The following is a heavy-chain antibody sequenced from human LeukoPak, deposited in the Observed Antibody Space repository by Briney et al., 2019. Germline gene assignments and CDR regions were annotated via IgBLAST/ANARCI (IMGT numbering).Heavy chain of an antibody. V-gene: IGHV3-21*04. CDR3: AILRRGGDAFDI. D-gene: IGHD3-16*01. CDR1: GFTFSSYS. CDR2: ISSSSSYI. Sequence: GGSLRLSCAASGFTFSSYSMNWVRQAPGKGLEWDSSISSSSSYIYYADSVKGRFTISRDNTKNTLYLQMNSLRVEDTAVYYCAILRRGGDAFDIWGQGTMVTVSS. J-gene: IGHJ3*02.